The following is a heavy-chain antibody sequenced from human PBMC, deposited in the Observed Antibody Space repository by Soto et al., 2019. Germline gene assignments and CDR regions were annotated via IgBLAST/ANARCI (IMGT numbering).Heavy chain of an antibody. CDR2: ISGSGGST. D-gene: IGHD4-17*01. CDR1: GFTFSSYA. J-gene: IGHJ4*02. CDR3: AKVPNRYGDYLSGIDY. Sequence: GGSLRLSCAASGFTFSSYAMSWVRQAPGKGLEWVSAISGSGGSTYYADSVKGRFTISRDNSKNTLYLQMNSLRAEDTAVYYCAKVPNRYGDYLSGIDYWGQGTLVTVSS. V-gene: IGHV3-23*01.